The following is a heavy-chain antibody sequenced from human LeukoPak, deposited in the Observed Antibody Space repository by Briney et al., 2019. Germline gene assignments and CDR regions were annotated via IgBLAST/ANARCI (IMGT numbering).Heavy chain of an antibody. CDR3: ARRGVYAYYYDSSGYRSEPFDY. D-gene: IGHD3-22*01. Sequence: PGESLKISCKGSGYSFTSYWIGWVRQMPGKGLEWMGIIYPGDSDTRYSPSFQGQVTISADKSISTAYLQWSSLKASDTAMYYCARRGVYAYYYDSSGYRSEPFDYWGQGTLVTVSS. V-gene: IGHV5-51*01. CDR1: GYSFTSYW. J-gene: IGHJ4*02. CDR2: IYPGDSDT.